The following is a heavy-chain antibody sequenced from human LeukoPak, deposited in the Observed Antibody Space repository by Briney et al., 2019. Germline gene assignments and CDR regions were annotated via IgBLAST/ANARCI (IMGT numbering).Heavy chain of an antibody. CDR1: GYTFTSYG. CDR2: ISAYNGNT. Sequence: GASVKVSCKASGYTFTSYGISWVRQAPGQALEWMGWISAYNGNTNYAQNLQGRVTMTTDTSTSTAYMELRSLRSDDTAVYYCARDEGYYGAPLFDYWGQGTLVTVSS. CDR3: ARDEGYYGAPLFDY. J-gene: IGHJ4*02. V-gene: IGHV1-18*01. D-gene: IGHD4/OR15-4a*01.